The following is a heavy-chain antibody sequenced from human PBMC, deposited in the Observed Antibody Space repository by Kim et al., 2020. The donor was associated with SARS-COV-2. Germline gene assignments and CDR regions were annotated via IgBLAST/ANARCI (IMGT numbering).Heavy chain of an antibody. CDR1: GYTFTNYA. J-gene: IGHJ4*02. CDR3: AREYYDFWSGPYYFDS. D-gene: IGHD3-3*01. CDR2: INTNTGNP. Sequence: ASVKVSCKASGYTFTNYAMNWVRQAPGQGLEWMGWINTNTGNPTYAQGFTGRFVFSLDTSVSTAYLQISSLKAEDTAVYYCAREYYDFWSGPYYFDSWGQGHLVTVSS. V-gene: IGHV7-4-1*02.